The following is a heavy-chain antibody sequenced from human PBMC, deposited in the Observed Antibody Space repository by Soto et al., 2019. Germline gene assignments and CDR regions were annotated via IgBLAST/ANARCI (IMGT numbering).Heavy chain of an antibody. J-gene: IGHJ6*02. Sequence: ASVKVSCKASGYTFTSYGISWVRQAPGQGLEWMGWISAYNGNTNYAQKLQGRVTMTTDTSTSTAYMELRSLRSDDTAVYYCARDSSAMVSYHSYGMDVWGQGTTVTVSS. CDR1: GYTFTSYG. D-gene: IGHD5-18*01. CDR2: ISAYNGNT. V-gene: IGHV1-18*01. CDR3: ARDSSAMVSYHSYGMDV.